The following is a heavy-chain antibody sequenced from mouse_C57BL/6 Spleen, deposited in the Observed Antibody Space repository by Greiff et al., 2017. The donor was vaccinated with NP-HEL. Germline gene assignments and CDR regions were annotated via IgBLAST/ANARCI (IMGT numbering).Heavy chain of an antibody. Sequence: VQLKESGPGLVAPSQSLSITCTVSGFSLTSYAISWVRQPPGKGLEWLGVIWTGGGTNYNSALKSRLSISKDNSKSQVFLKMNSLQTDDTARYYCARNHYYGSNSPFDYWGQGTTLTVSS. CDR3: ARNHYYGSNSPFDY. V-gene: IGHV2-9-1*01. CDR1: GFSLTSYA. J-gene: IGHJ2*01. CDR2: IWTGGGT. D-gene: IGHD1-1*01.